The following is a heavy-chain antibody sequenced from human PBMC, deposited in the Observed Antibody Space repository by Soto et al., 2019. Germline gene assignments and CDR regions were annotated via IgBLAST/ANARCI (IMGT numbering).Heavy chain of an antibody. Sequence: SETLSLTCTVSGGSISSGGYYWSWIRQHPGKGLEWIGYIYYSGSTYYNPSLKSRVTISVDTSKNQFSLKLSSVTAADTSVYYCARDLYGGYEYWFDPWGQGTLVTVS. CDR2: IYYSGST. V-gene: IGHV4-31*03. CDR1: GGSISSGGYY. CDR3: ARDLYGGYEYWFDP. D-gene: IGHD5-12*01. J-gene: IGHJ5*02.